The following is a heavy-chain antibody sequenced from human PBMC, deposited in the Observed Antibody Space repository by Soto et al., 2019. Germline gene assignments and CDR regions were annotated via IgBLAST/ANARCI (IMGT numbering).Heavy chain of an antibody. CDR1: GFTFSNYG. J-gene: IGHJ4*02. D-gene: IGHD6-19*01. Sequence: EVQLLESGGGLVQPGGSLRLSCAVSGFTFSNYGMSWVRQAPGKGLAWFSSITTRGDSTFYADSVKGRFTISRDNSKNPLYLQMNSLRAEDTAIYYCAKMKRMASGCFPDFWGQGTLVTVSS. V-gene: IGHV3-23*01. CDR2: ITTRGDST. CDR3: AKMKRMASGCFPDF.